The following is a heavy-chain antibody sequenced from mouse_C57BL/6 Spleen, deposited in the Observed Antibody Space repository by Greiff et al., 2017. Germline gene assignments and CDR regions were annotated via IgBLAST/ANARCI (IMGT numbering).Heavy chain of an antibody. CDR2: IFPGSGST. V-gene: IGHV1-75*01. Sequence: QVQLKESGPELVKPGASVKISCKASGYTFTDYYINWVKQRPGQGLEWIGWIFPGSGSTYYNEKFKGKATLTVDKSSSTAYMLLSSLTSEDSAVYFCARSDYGNYERYFDVWGTGTTVTVSS. CDR1: GYTFTDYY. D-gene: IGHD2-1*01. J-gene: IGHJ1*03. CDR3: ARSDYGNYERYFDV.